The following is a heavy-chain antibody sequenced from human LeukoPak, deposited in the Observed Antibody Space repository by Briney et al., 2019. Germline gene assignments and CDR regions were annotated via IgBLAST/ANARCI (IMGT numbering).Heavy chain of an antibody. V-gene: IGHV1-46*01. CDR2: INPSGGST. Sequence: GASVKVSCKASGYTFTSYYMHWVRQAPGQGLEWMGIINPSGGSTSYAQKFQGRVTMTRDTSTSTVYMELSSLRSEDTAVYYCARETYYYDSSGYYRGYFDYWGQGTLVTVSS. D-gene: IGHD3-22*01. CDR3: ARETYYYDSSGYYRGYFDY. CDR1: GYTFTSYY. J-gene: IGHJ4*02.